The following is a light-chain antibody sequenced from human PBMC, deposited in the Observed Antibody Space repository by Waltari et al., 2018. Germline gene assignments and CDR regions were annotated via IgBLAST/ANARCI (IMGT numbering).Light chain of an antibody. Sequence: SYVLTQPPSVSVAPGETARIPCGGNNIESKSVHWYRQRPGQAPVVVISYDNGRAAGIPERFSGSNSGNTATLTISRVEAGDEADYYCQVWDANTDPGVFGTGTEVTVL. V-gene: IGLV3-21*01. CDR3: QVWDANTDPGV. J-gene: IGLJ1*01. CDR2: YDN. CDR1: NIESKS.